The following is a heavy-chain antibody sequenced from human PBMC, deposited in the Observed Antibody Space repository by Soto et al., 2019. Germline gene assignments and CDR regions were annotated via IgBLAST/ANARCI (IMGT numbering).Heavy chain of an antibody. Sequence: QVHLVQSGAEVKKPGASVKVSCKASGYTFTSYAMHWVRQAPGQRLEWMGWINAGNGNTKYSQKFQGRVTITRDTSASTAYMELSSLRSEDTAVYYCARPNTGYSSGRDAFDIWGQGTMVTVSS. J-gene: IGHJ3*02. D-gene: IGHD6-19*01. CDR2: INAGNGNT. V-gene: IGHV1-3*01. CDR3: ARPNTGYSSGRDAFDI. CDR1: GYTFTSYA.